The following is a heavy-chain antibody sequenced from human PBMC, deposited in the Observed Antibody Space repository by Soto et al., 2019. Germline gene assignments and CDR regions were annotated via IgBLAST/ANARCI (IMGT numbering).Heavy chain of an antibody. J-gene: IGHJ3*02. D-gene: IGHD6-6*01. CDR2: IYTSGST. CDR3: ARESNPDNPIAALVDPFDI. CDR1: GGSISSYY. V-gene: IGHV4-4*07. Sequence: SETLSLTCTVSGGSISSYYWSWIRQPAGKGLEWIGRIYTSGSTNYNPSLKSRVTMSVDTSKNQFSLKLSSVTAADTAVYYCARESNPDNPIAALVDPFDIWGQGTMVTVSS.